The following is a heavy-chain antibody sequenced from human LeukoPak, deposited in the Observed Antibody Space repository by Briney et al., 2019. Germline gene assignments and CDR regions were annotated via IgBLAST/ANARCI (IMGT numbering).Heavy chain of an antibody. D-gene: IGHD5-24*01. CDR2: IRYDGSNK. CDR3: AKDIGPGYKSDY. V-gene: IGHV3-30*02. Sequence: PGGSLRLSCAASGFTFSSYGMHWVRQAPGKWLEWVAFIRYDGSNKYYADSVKGRFTISRDNSKNTLYLQMNSLRAEDTAVYYCAKDIGPGYKSDYWGQGTLVTVSS. J-gene: IGHJ4*02. CDR1: GFTFSSYG.